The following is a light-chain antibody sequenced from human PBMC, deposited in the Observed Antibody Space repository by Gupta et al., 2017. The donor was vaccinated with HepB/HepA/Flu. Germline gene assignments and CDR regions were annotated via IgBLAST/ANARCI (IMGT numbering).Light chain of an antibody. CDR3: KQHYKTPYT. V-gene: IGKV4-1*01. Sequence: DHVMTQSPDSLAGTLGESATINCKSSQSGFYSPNNKYYVAWYQHKPGQPPRWLIFWASTRESGVPDRFSGRGSGTDVTLTIGSLQAEDGAVDYGKQHYKTPYTCGQGTKLEIK. CDR1: QSGFYSPNNKYY. CDR2: WAS. J-gene: IGKJ2*01.